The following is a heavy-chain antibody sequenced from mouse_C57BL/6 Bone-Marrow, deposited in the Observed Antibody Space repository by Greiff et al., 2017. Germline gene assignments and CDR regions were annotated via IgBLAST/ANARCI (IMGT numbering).Heavy chain of an antibody. CDR2: IDPENGDT. CDR1: GFNIKDDY. D-gene: IGHD2-2*01. CDR3: THGGYDGDY. J-gene: IGHJ2*01. V-gene: IGHV14-4*01. Sequence: EVQLQESGAELVRPGASVKLSCTASGFNIKDDYMHWVKQRPEQGLEWIGWIDPENGDTEYASKFQGKATITADTSSNTAYLQLSSLTSEDTAGYYCTHGGYDGDYWGQGTTLTVSS.